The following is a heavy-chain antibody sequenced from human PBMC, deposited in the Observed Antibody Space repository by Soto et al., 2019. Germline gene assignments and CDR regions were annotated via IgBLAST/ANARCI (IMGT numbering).Heavy chain of an antibody. Sequence: LVKVSCKASGGTFSSSAISWVRQAPGQGLQRMGGIIPILGTAAYAQKFQGRVTITADASPSTAYTELSSLRSDDTAAYYCASPSVGRDGLRSPSKLDYGGQGTLVTVSS. V-gene: IGHV1-69*13. CDR2: IIPILGTA. CDR3: ASPSVGRDGLRSPSKLDY. D-gene: IGHD2-15*01. CDR1: GGTFSSSA. J-gene: IGHJ4*02.